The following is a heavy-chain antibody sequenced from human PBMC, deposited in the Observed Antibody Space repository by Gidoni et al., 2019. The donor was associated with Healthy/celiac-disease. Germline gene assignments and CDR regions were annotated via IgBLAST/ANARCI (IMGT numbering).Heavy chain of an antibody. D-gene: IGHD6-13*01. CDR2: MNPNCGNT. CDR3: AMGYSSSWHDAFDI. CDR1: GYTYTSYD. Sequence: QVQLVQSGAEVKKPGASVKVSCQASGYTYTSYDITWVRQVTGQGLCCMGWMNPNCGNTGYAQKVPVRVTMTSNTSISTASIELSSLRSEATAVYYCAMGYSSSWHDAFDIWGQGTMVTVSS. J-gene: IGHJ3*02. V-gene: IGHV1-8*01.